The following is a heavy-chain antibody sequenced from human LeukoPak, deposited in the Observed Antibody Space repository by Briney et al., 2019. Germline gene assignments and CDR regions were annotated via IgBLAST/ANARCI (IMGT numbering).Heavy chain of an antibody. CDR1: GFTVSSND. J-gene: IGHJ6*03. CDR3: AKGGSGRNYYYYYMDV. Sequence: PGGSLRLSCAASGFTVSSNDMSWVRQAPGKGLEWVSVIYSGGSTYYADSVKGRFTISRDNSKNTLYLRMNSLRAEDTAVYYCAKGGSGRNYYYYYMDVWGKGTTVTVSS. V-gene: IGHV3-53*01. CDR2: IYSGGST. D-gene: IGHD1-26*01.